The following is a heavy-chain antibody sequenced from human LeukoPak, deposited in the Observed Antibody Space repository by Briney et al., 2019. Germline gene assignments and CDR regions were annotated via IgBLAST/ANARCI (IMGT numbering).Heavy chain of an antibody. V-gene: IGHV4-61*09. D-gene: IGHD3-10*01. CDR2: IYTTGST. Sequence: SETLSLTCTVSGGSISSTSYYWSWIRQPAGKGLEWIGHIYTTGSTNYNPSLKSRATISLDTSKNQFSLKLSSVTAADTAVYYCARGAYFYGSGINWFDPWGQGTLITVSS. CDR3: ARGAYFYGSGINWFDP. J-gene: IGHJ5*02. CDR1: GGSISSTSYY.